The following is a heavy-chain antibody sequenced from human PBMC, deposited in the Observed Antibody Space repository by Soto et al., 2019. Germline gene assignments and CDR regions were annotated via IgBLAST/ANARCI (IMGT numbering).Heavy chain of an antibody. Sequence: QVQLVESGGGVVQPGRSLRLSCAASGFTFSSYAMHWVRQAPGKGVEWVAVVSHDGKTEYHAASVKGRFTISRDTSANILSLQMNSLRDEDTAVYYCGREPYISGHYSGGCDVWGQGTMVTVSS. J-gene: IGHJ3*01. CDR1: GFTFSSYA. CDR2: VSHDGKTE. V-gene: IGHV3-30*04. CDR3: GREPYISGHYSGGCDV. D-gene: IGHD3-22*01.